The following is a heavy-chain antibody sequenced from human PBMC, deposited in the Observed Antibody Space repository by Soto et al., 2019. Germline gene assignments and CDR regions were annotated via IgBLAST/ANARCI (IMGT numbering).Heavy chain of an antibody. Sequence: GGSLRLSCAASGFTFSSYGMHWVRQAPGKGLEWVAVISYDGSSKYYADSVKGRFTISRDNSKNTLYLQMNSLRAEDTAVYYCAKRLSCSSTSCYRSWFDPWGQGTLVTVSS. CDR1: GFTFSSYG. D-gene: IGHD2-2*01. CDR2: ISYDGSSK. CDR3: AKRLSCSSTSCYRSWFDP. J-gene: IGHJ5*02. V-gene: IGHV3-30*18.